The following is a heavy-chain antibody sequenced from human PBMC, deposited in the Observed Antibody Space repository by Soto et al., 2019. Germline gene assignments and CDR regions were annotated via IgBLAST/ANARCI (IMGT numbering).Heavy chain of an antibody. CDR3: AKGPHSSAWHYFDY. CDR1: GFTFTSYA. J-gene: IGHJ4*02. CDR2: LSGGNT. Sequence: DVQLLESGGALVQPGGSLRLSCAASGFTFTSYAMSWVRQAPGKGLEWVSTLSGGNTYYADSVKGRFTISRDNSENTLYLQMIRQRVEDMAIYYCAKGPHSSAWHYFDYWGQGTLITVSS. V-gene: IGHV3-23*01. D-gene: IGHD6-19*01.